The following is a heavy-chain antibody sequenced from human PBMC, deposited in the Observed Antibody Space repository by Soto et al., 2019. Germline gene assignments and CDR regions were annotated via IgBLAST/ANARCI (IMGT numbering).Heavy chain of an antibody. D-gene: IGHD2-15*01. J-gene: IGHJ4*02. Sequence: GGSLRLSCAASGFTFSTYAMHWVRQAPGKGLEWVAVISYDGSNKHYADSVKGRFTISRDNSKNKLYLQMISLRAEDTAVYYCARPHVIDIVVPPDYWGQGTPVTVSS. CDR2: ISYDGSNK. CDR3: ARPHVIDIVVPPDY. CDR1: GFTFSTYA. V-gene: IGHV3-30*04.